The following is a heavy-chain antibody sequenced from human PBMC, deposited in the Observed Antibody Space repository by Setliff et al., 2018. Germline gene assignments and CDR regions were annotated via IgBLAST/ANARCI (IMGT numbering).Heavy chain of an antibody. CDR3: ATELRSPFWHFDL. J-gene: IGHJ4*02. CDR2: FIPVLGKP. Sequence: GASVKVSCKASGATLSGVVFSWVRQAPGHGPEWMGRFIPVLGKPNYAPRFQGRLTITVDTSTGTSYMDLRSLRSDDTAIYYCATELRSPFWHFDLWGQGSLVTVSS. CDR1: GATLSGVV. V-gene: IGHV1-69*04. D-gene: IGHD3-3*01.